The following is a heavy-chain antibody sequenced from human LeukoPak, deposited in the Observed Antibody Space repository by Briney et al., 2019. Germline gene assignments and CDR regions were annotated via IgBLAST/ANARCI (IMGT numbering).Heavy chain of an antibody. CDR3: AKDPGIAVATYYFDY. Sequence: GGSLRLSCAASGFTFSSYAMSWVRQAPGKGLEWVSAISGGGGSTYYADSVKGRFTISRDNSKNTLYLRMNSLRAEDTAVYYCAKDPGIAVATYYFDYWGQGTLVTVSS. CDR1: GFTFSSYA. CDR2: ISGGGGST. D-gene: IGHD6-19*01. V-gene: IGHV3-23*01. J-gene: IGHJ4*02.